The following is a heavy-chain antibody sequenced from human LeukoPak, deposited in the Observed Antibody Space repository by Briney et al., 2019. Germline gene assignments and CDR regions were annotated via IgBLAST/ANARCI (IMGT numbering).Heavy chain of an antibody. D-gene: IGHD3-3*01. CDR3: ARDPSITSVGVVIIENWFDP. Sequence: ASVKVSCKASGYTFTSYAMNWVRQAPGQGLEWMGWINTNTGNPTYAQGFTGRFVFSLDTSVSTASLQISSLKAEDTAVYYCARDPSITSVGVVIIENWFDPWGQGALVTVSS. CDR1: GYTFTSYA. J-gene: IGHJ5*02. V-gene: IGHV7-4-1*02. CDR2: INTNTGNP.